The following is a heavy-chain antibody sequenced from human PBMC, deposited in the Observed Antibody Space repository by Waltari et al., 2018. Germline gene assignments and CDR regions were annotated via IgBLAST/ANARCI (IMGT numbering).Heavy chain of an antibody. V-gene: IGHV1-3*01. Sequence: QVQLVQSGAEVKKPGASVKVSCKASGYTFTRYAMHWVRQAPGQRLEWMGWINAGNGNTKYSQKFQGRVTITRDTSASTAYMELSSLRSEDTAVYYCARETRMTTVTTEYFDLWGRGTLVTVSS. CDR2: INAGNGNT. D-gene: IGHD4-17*01. CDR3: ARETRMTTVTTEYFDL. CDR1: GYTFTRYA. J-gene: IGHJ2*01.